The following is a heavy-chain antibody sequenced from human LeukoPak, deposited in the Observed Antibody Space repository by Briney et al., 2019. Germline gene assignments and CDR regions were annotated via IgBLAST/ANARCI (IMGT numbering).Heavy chain of an antibody. CDR1: GGTFSSYA. Sequence: ASVKVSCKASGGTFSSYAISWVRQAPGQGLEWMGGIIPIFGTANYAQKFQGRVTITADESTSTAYMELSSLRSEGTAVYYCARLVYDSSGYYSYYYYGMDVWGQGTTVTVSS. J-gene: IGHJ6*02. D-gene: IGHD3-22*01. V-gene: IGHV1-69*13. CDR2: IIPIFGTA. CDR3: ARLVYDSSGYYSYYYYGMDV.